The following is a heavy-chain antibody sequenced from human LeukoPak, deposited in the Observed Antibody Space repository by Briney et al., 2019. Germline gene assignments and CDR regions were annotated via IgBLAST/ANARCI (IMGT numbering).Heavy chain of an antibody. V-gene: IGHV3-48*03. CDR2: ISTSGSTI. CDR3: ASSYYDSSGRWFDP. J-gene: IGHJ5*02. Sequence: GGSLRLSCAASGFTFSSYEMNWVRQAPGKGLEWVSYISTSGSTIYYADSVKGRFTTSRDNAKNSLYLQMNSLRAEDTAVYYCASSYYDSSGRWFDPWGQGTLVIVSS. CDR1: GFTFSSYE. D-gene: IGHD3-22*01.